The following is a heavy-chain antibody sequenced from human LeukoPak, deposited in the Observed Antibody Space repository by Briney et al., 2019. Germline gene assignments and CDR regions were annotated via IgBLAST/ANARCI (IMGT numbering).Heavy chain of an antibody. Sequence: QAGRSPRLSSAASGFTFSSYGMHWVRQAPGKGLEWVAVISYDGSNKYYADSVKGRFTISRDNSKNTLYLQMNSLRAEDTAVYYCAKEYGYDAFDIWGQGTMVTVSS. J-gene: IGHJ3*02. CDR2: ISYDGSNK. D-gene: IGHD4-17*01. CDR3: AKEYGYDAFDI. V-gene: IGHV3-30*18. CDR1: GFTFSSYG.